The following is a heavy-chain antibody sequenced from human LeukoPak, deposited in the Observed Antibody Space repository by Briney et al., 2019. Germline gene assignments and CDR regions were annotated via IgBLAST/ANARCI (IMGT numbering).Heavy chain of an antibody. V-gene: IGHV3-23*01. D-gene: IGHD3-22*01. CDR3: ANENYYDSSGYPR. Sequence: PGGSLRLSCTASGFPFSINDMSWVRQAPEKGLEWVSAISGSGGSTYYADSVKGRFTISRDNSKNTLYLQMNSLRAEDTAVYYCANENYYDSSGYPRWGQGTLVTVSS. J-gene: IGHJ4*02. CDR1: GFPFSIND. CDR2: ISGSGGST.